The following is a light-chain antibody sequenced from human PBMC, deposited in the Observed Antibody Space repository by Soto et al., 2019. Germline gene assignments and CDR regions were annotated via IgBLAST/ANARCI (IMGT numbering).Light chain of an antibody. J-gene: IGKJ2*01. CDR1: QSVTNW. V-gene: IGKV1-5*01. Sequence: DIQMTQSPSTLSASVGDRVTITCRASQSVTNWLAWYQQKPGKAPNLLIYDASRVQSGIPSRFSGSGSGTEVTLTISSLQPDECATYYCQQYTTFPYTGGQGTKLEIK. CDR3: QQYTTFPYT. CDR2: DAS.